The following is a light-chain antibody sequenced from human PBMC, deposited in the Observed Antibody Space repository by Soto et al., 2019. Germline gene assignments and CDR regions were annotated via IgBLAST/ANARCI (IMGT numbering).Light chain of an antibody. CDR2: DAS. V-gene: IGKV3-20*01. Sequence: EIALTQSPGTLSLSPGERAALSCRASRSLSSTSLAWYQQRPGQAPRLLIYDASSRATGIPDRFSGSGSGTEFTLTINRLEPDDFAVYYCQQYGSSPRTFGQGTKVEI. J-gene: IGKJ1*01. CDR1: RSLSSTS. CDR3: QQYGSSPRT.